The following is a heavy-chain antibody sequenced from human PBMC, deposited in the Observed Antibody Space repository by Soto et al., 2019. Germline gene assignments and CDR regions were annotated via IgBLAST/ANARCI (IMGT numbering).Heavy chain of an antibody. J-gene: IGHJ4*02. Sequence: SGPTLVNPTQTRTLTCNFSGFSLNGNGVGVGWIRQPPGKALEWLALIYWAGDLRYSPALKSRLTITQDLSKDQVVLTMTNMDPTDSGTYYCAHGCVQLLSTFHYFDSWGQGIRVTVSS. V-gene: IGHV2-5*02. CDR1: GFSLNGNGVG. D-gene: IGHD4-4*01. CDR3: AHGCVQLLSTFHYFDS. CDR2: IYWAGDL.